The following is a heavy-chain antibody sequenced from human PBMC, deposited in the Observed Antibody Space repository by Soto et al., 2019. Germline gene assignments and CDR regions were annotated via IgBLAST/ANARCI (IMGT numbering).Heavy chain of an antibody. V-gene: IGHV3-15*01. CDR2: IKSKTDGGTT. CDR3: TTDPDSYDFWSGYRDY. J-gene: IGHJ4*02. D-gene: IGHD3-3*01. Sequence: GGSLRLSCAASGFTFSNAWMSWVRQAPGKGLEWVGRIKSKTDGGTTDYAAPVKGRFTISRDDSKNTLYLQMNSLQTEDTAMYYCTTDPDSYDFWSGYRDYWGQGTLVTVSS. CDR1: GFTFSNAW.